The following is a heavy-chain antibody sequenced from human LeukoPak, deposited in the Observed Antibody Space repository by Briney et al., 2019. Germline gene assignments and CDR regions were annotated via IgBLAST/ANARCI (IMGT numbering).Heavy chain of an antibody. J-gene: IGHJ5*02. D-gene: IGHD5-18*01. CDR3: ARGFGYNYGYGWFGP. V-gene: IGHV3-74*01. Sequence: GGSLRLSCAASGFTFSSYLMHWVRQVPGKGLVWVSRIKSDGSSTSYADSVKGRFTISRGNAKNTLYLQMNSLRAEDTAVYYCARGFGYNYGYGWFGPWGQGTLVTVSS. CDR2: IKSDGSST. CDR1: GFTFSSYL.